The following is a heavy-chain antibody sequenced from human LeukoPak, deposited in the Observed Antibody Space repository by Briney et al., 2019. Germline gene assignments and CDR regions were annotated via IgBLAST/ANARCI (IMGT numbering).Heavy chain of an antibody. J-gene: IGHJ5*02. CDR2: INAGNGNT. CDR3: ARDGSSGWYNWFDP. V-gene: IGHV1-3*01. Sequence: ASVKVSCKASGYTFTSYAMHWVRQAPGQRLEWMGWINAGNGNTKYSQKFQGRVTITRDTSASTAYMELSSLRSEDTAVYYCARDGSSGWYNWFDPWGQGTLVTVSS. D-gene: IGHD6-19*01. CDR1: GYTFTSYA.